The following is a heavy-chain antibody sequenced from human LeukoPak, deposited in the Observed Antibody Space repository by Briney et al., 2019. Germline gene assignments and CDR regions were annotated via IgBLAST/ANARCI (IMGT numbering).Heavy chain of an antibody. CDR1: GYTFNGYY. J-gene: IGHJ3*02. Sequence: ASVKVSCKASGYTFNGYYMQWVRQAPGQGLEWMGWINPNTGDTNYAQKFQGRVTMTRDTSISTVYMELHRLRSDDTAVYFCARDRSRSGENDAFDIWGQGTMAFVSS. CDR3: ARDRSRSGENDAFDI. V-gene: IGHV1-2*02. D-gene: IGHD6-19*01. CDR2: INPNTGDT.